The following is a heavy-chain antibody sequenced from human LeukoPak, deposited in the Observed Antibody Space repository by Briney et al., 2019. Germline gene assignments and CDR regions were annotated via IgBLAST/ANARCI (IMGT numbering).Heavy chain of an antibody. CDR1: GFTFDDHA. Sequence: GGSLRLSCAASGFTFDDHAMHWVRQPPGKSLEWVSLISGDGGSTYYADSVKGRFTVSRDNSKNSLYLQMNSLRTEDTALYYCAKDISRNFVVVPAADYWGQGTLVTVSS. CDR3: AKDISRNFVVVPAADY. CDR2: ISGDGGST. D-gene: IGHD2-2*01. V-gene: IGHV3-43*02. J-gene: IGHJ4*02.